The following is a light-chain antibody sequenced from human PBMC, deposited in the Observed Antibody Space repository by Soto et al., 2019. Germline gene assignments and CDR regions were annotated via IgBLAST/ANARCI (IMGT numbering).Light chain of an antibody. CDR1: QSVSN. CDR2: GAS. CDR3: QQYGSSPPSIT. Sequence: EIVLTQSPGTLSLSPLERATLSCXASQSVSNLAWYQQKPGQAPRLLIFGASNRATGIPDRFSGRGSGTDFTLTVNRLEPEDFALYYCQQYGSSPPSITFGQGTRLEIK. J-gene: IGKJ5*01. V-gene: IGKV3-20*01.